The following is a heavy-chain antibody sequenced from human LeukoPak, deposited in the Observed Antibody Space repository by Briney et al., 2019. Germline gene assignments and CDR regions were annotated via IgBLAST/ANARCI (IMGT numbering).Heavy chain of an antibody. J-gene: IGHJ4*02. CDR2: VKQDGSQR. CDR3: ARDKGSDSSGSSFDF. CDR1: GFTFSSFW. Sequence: GGSLRLSCAASGFTFSSFWMSWVRQAPGKGPEWVANVKQDGSQRYYVGSVNGRFSISRDNAKNSLYLQMNSLRAEDTAIYYCARDKGSDSSGSSFDFWGQGTLVTVSS. D-gene: IGHD3-22*01. V-gene: IGHV3-7*01.